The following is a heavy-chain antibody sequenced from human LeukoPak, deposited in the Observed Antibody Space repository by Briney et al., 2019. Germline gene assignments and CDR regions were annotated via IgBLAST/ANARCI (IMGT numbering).Heavy chain of an antibody. D-gene: IGHD7-27*01. CDR2: IYNTGAT. Sequence: PGGSLRLSCAASGFTVSDNYMTWVRQAPGKGLEWVSSIYNTGATHYAESVKGRFTISRDNSKNTLFLQMNSLRAEDTAVYYCAKDGGLWVSAHWGDSWGRGTLVTVSS. CDR3: AKDGGLWVSAHWGDS. CDR1: GFTVSDNY. V-gene: IGHV3-53*01. J-gene: IGHJ4*02.